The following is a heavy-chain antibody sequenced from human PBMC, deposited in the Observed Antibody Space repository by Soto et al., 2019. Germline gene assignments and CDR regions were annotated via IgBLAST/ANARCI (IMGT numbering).Heavy chain of an antibody. V-gene: IGHV3-23*01. CDR1: GFTFSSYA. CDR2: ISGSGGST. Sequence: PGGSLRLSCAASGFTFSSYAMSWVRQAPGKGLEWVSAISGSGGSTYYADSVKGRFTISRDNSKDTLYLQMNSLRAEDTAVYYCAKTLAYWVGATPLDYWGQGTLVTVSS. CDR3: AKTLAYWVGATPLDY. D-gene: IGHD1-26*01. J-gene: IGHJ4*02.